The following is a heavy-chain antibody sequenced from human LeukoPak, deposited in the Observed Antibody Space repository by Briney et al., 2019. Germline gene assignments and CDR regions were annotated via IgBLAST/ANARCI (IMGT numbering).Heavy chain of an antibody. CDR2: ISAYNGNT. CDR1: GYTFTSYG. J-gene: IGHJ5*02. Sequence: ASVKVSCKASGYTFTSYGISWVRQAPGQGLEWVGWISAYNGNTNYAQKLQGRVTMTTDTSTSTAYMELRSLRSDDTAVYYCARDLTALGYCSGGSCRFNWFDPWGQGTLVTVSS. D-gene: IGHD2-15*01. V-gene: IGHV1-18*01. CDR3: ARDLTALGYCSGGSCRFNWFDP.